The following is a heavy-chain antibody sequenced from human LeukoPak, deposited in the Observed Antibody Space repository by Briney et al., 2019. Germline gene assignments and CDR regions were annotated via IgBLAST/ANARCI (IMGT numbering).Heavy chain of an antibody. Sequence: GGSLRLSCAASGFTFSSYGMHWVRQAPGKGLEWVAFIRYDGSNKYYADSVRGRFTISRDNSKNTLFLQMNSLRPEDTAVYYCARGPDYDILADYFDYWGQGTLVTVSS. J-gene: IGHJ4*02. CDR1: GFTFSSYG. CDR2: IRYDGSNK. V-gene: IGHV3-30*02. D-gene: IGHD3-9*01. CDR3: ARGPDYDILADYFDY.